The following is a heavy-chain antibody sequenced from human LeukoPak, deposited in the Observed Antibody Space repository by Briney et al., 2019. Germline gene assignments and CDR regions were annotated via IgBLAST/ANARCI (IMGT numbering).Heavy chain of an antibody. CDR2: ISSTSNYI. CDR1: TFTFSNSN. CDR3: ARGYYDSDGSSTSHHYFYYMDV. Sequence: GGSLRLSCAASTFTFSNSNMNWVRQAPGKGLEWVSSISSTSNYIYYADSVQGRFTVSRDNAKNSLYLQMNSLRAEDTAVYYCARGYYDSDGSSTSHHYFYYMDVWGKGTTVTVSS. D-gene: IGHD3-22*01. V-gene: IGHV3-21*01. J-gene: IGHJ6*03.